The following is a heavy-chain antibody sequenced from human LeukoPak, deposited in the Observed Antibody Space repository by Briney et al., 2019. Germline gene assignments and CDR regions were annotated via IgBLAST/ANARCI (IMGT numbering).Heavy chain of an antibody. D-gene: IGHD3-3*01. Sequence: ASVKVSCKASGYTFRSYGISWGRQAPGQGLEWMGWISAYNGNTNYAQKLQGRVTMTTDTSTSTAYMELRSLRSDDTAVYYCARTAANYDFCTGWDDFNIWGQGTMVTVSS. J-gene: IGHJ3*02. CDR1: GYTFRSYG. CDR2: ISAYNGNT. CDR3: ARTAANYDFCTGWDDFNI. V-gene: IGHV1-18*01.